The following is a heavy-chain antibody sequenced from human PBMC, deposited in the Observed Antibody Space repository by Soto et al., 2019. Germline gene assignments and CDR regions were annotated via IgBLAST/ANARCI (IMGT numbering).Heavy chain of an antibody. Sequence: QVQLVQSGAEVKKPGSSVKVSCKASGGTFSSYAISWVRQAPGQGLEWMGGIIPIFGTANYAQKFQGRVTITADESTSTGYMELRSLRSEDTGGYYCARGGRRYDSSGYYLDYWGQGTLVTVSS. CDR2: IIPIFGTA. V-gene: IGHV1-69*01. J-gene: IGHJ4*02. CDR1: GGTFSSYA. D-gene: IGHD3-22*01. CDR3: ARGGRRYDSSGYYLDY.